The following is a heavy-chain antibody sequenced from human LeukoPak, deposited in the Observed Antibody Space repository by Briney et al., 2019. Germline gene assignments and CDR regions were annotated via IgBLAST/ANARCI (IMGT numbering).Heavy chain of an antibody. CDR2: INPNSGGT. CDR1: GYTFTGYY. CDR3: ARRMATIHLTGGRGGFDP. Sequence: GASVKVSCKASGYTFTGYYMHWVRQAPGQGLEWMGWINPNSGGTNYAQKFQGRVTMTRDTSISTAYMELSRLRSDDTAVYYCARRMATIHLTGGRGGFDPWGQGTLVTVSS. J-gene: IGHJ5*02. D-gene: IGHD5-24*01. V-gene: IGHV1-2*02.